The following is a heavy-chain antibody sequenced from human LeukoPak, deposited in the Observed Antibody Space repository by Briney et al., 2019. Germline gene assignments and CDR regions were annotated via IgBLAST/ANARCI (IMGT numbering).Heavy chain of an antibody. Sequence: AGGSLRLSCVASGFTFSEAWMSWVRQAPGKGLEWVGRIKSKNSGGTRDYAAPVQGRFTISRDDSKNTLYLQMNTLRAEDTAIYYCARDMQLSTWGLGTMVTVSS. CDR3: ARDMQLST. CDR1: GFTFSEAW. D-gene: IGHD3-16*02. CDR2: IKSKNSGGTR. V-gene: IGHV3-15*01. J-gene: IGHJ3*01.